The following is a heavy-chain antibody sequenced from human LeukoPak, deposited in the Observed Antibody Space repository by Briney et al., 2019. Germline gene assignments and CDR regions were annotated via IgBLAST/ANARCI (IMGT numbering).Heavy chain of an antibody. CDR3: SRERAGYYSDY. CDR2: ITGTGTTT. J-gene: IGHJ4*02. CDR1: GFAFSTYT. Sequence: GGSLRLPCAASGFAFSTYTMQWVRQAPGKGLEFVSLITGTGTTTVYADSVKGRFTISRDNSKSTLYLQMGSLRAEDMAVYYCSRERAGYYSDYWGQGTLVTVSS. V-gene: IGHV3-64*02. D-gene: IGHD2-15*01.